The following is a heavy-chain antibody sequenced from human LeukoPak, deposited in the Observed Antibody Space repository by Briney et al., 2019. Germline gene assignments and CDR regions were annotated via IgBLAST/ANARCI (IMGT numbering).Heavy chain of an antibody. CDR3: ARGNSYGAQTDY. Sequence: PGGSLRLSCAASGFTFSSYSMNWARQAPGKGLEWVSSISSSSSYIYYADSVKGRFTISRDNAKNSLYLQMNSLRAEDTAVYYCARGNSYGAQTDYWGQGTLVTVSS. CDR2: ISSSSSYI. CDR1: GFTFSSYS. D-gene: IGHD5-18*01. V-gene: IGHV3-21*01. J-gene: IGHJ4*02.